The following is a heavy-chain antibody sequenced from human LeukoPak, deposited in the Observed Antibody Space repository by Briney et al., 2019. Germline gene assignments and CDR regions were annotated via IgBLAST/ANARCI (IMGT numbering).Heavy chain of an antibody. J-gene: IGHJ4*02. V-gene: IGHV3-30*18. Sequence: PGRSLRLSCATSGFTFSNYGMHWVRQAPGKGLEWVAVVSCEGKSQYYADSVRGRFTISRDNSKNTLYLQMNSLRGEDAAVYYCAKEGTAQISTWYDYWGQGTLVTVSS. CDR1: GFTFSNYG. CDR3: AKEGTAQISTWYDY. D-gene: IGHD6-13*01. CDR2: VSCEGKSQ.